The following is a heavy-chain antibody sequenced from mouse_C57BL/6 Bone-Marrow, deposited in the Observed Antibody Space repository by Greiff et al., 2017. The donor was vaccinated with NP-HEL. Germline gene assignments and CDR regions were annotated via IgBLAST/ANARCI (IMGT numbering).Heavy chain of an antibody. CDR2: ISSGGSYT. CDR1: GFTFSSYG. CDR3: ARHCYYSNVYAMDY. D-gene: IGHD2-12*01. Sequence: EVNLVESGGDLVKPGGSLKLSCAASGFTFSSYGMSWVRQTPDKRLEWVATISSGGSYTYYPDSVKGRFTISRDNAKNTLYLQMSSLKSEDTAMYYCARHCYYSNVYAMDYWGQGTSVTVSS. V-gene: IGHV5-6*01. J-gene: IGHJ4*01.